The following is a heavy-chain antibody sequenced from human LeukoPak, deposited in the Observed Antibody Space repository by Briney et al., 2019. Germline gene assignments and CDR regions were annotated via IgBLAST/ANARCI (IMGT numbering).Heavy chain of an antibody. CDR3: ARTLDSGSSDN. D-gene: IGHD3-10*01. Sequence: SETLSLTCAVYGGSFSGYYWSWIRQPPGKGLEWIGEINHSGSTNYNPSLKSRVTISVDTSKNQFSLKLSSVTAADTAVYYCARTLDSGSSDNWGQGTLVTVSS. J-gene: IGHJ4*02. CDR1: GGSFSGYY. V-gene: IGHV4-34*01. CDR2: INHSGST.